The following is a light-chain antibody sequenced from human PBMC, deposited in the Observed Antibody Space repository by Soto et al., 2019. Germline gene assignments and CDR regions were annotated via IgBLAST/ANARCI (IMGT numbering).Light chain of an antibody. CDR2: GNS. CDR3: QSYDSSLSVV. CDR1: SSNIGAGYD. V-gene: IGLV1-40*01. J-gene: IGLJ2*01. Sequence: QSVLTQPPSVSGAPGQRVTISCTGSSSNIGAGYDVHWYQQLPGTAPKLLIYGNSNRPSGVPVRFSGSKSGTSASLAITGLQAEDEADHYCQSYDSSLSVVFGGGTKLTVL.